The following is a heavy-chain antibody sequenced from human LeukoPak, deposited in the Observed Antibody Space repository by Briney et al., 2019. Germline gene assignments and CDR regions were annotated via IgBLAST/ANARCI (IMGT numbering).Heavy chain of an antibody. CDR2: IYYSGST. V-gene: IGHV4-59*08. D-gene: IGHD6-6*01. CDR3: ARHEYSSSSDFDY. J-gene: IGHJ4*02. Sequence: SENLSLTCTVSGGSISSYYWSWIRQPPGKGLEWIGYIYYSGSTNYNPSLKSRVTISVDTSKNQFSLKLSSVTAADTAVYYCARHEYSSSSDFDYWGQGTLVTVSS. CDR1: GGSISSYY.